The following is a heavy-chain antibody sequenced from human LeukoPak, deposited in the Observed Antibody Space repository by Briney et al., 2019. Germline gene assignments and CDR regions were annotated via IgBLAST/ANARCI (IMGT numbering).Heavy chain of an antibody. Sequence: GGSLRLSCAASGFTVSSNYMSGVRQAPGKGLEWVSVIYSGGSTYYADSVKGRFTISRDNSKNTLYLQMNSLRAEDTAVYYCARDLSYYDSSGPLGYWGQGTLVTVSS. CDR1: GFTVSSNY. D-gene: IGHD3-22*01. CDR2: IYSGGST. J-gene: IGHJ4*02. CDR3: ARDLSYYDSSGPLGY. V-gene: IGHV3-53*01.